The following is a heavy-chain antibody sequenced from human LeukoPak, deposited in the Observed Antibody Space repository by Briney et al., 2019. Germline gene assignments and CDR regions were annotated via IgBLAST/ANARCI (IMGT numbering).Heavy chain of an antibody. J-gene: IGHJ4*02. CDR1: GYTFTSYY. CDR3: ARDLEYYYNSSGYYSDDY. CDR2: INPSGGST. V-gene: IGHV1-46*03. Sequence: ASVKVSCKASGYTFTSYYMHWVRQAPGQGLEWMGIINPSGGSTSYAQKFQGRVTMTRDTSTSTVYMELSSLRSGDTAVYYCARDLEYYYNSSGYYSDDYWGQGTLVTVFS. D-gene: IGHD3-22*01.